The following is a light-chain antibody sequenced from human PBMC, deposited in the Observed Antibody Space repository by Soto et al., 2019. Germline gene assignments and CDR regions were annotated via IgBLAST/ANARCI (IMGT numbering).Light chain of an antibody. V-gene: IGKV3-11*01. CDR1: QSVNNY. Sequence: EIVLTQSQATLSLSPGERATLSCRASQSVNNYLAWYQHKPGQAPRLLIYDASNRATAIPARFSGSGSGTDFTLTISNLEPEDFAVYYCQHRINWPLTFGGGTKVES. CDR2: DAS. J-gene: IGKJ4*01. CDR3: QHRINWPLT.